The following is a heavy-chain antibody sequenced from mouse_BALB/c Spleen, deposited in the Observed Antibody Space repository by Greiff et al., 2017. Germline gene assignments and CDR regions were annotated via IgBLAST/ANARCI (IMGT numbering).Heavy chain of an antibody. D-gene: IGHD1-1*01. J-gene: IGHJ4*01. CDR1: GYTFTDYN. Sequence: EVQLQQSGPELVKPGASVKIPCKASGYTFTDYNMDWVKQSHGKSLEWIGDINPNNGGTIYNQKFKGKATLTVDKSSSTAYMELRSLTSEDTAVYYCARIGYGSSPYAMDYWGQGTSVTVSS. CDR3: ARIGYGSSPYAMDY. V-gene: IGHV1-18*01. CDR2: INPNNGGT.